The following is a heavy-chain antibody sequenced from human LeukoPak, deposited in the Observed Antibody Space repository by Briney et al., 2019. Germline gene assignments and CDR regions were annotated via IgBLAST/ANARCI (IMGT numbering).Heavy chain of an antibody. Sequence: PGGSLTLSCTASGFTFSSYAMNWVRQAPGKGLEWVSGIGGNGDRAYYAGYVKGRFTISRDNTKNTLYLQMNSLRAEDTAVYYCAKGEGTSCYTSIDLWGQGTLVTVSS. D-gene: IGHD2-2*02. CDR2: IGGNGDRA. J-gene: IGHJ5*02. V-gene: IGHV3-23*01. CDR1: GFTFSSYA. CDR3: AKGEGTSCYTSIDL.